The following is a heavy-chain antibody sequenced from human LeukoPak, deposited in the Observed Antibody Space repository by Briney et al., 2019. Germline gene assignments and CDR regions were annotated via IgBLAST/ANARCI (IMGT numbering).Heavy chain of an antibody. Sequence: GRSLRLSCAASGFTFSSYAMHWVRQAPGKGLEWVAVISYDGSNKYYADSVKGRFTISRDNSKNTLYLQMNSLRAEDTAVYYCAKDSTKQQLEGPHYFDYWGQGTLVTVSS. D-gene: IGHD6-13*01. CDR3: AKDSTKQQLEGPHYFDY. V-gene: IGHV3-30*04. CDR1: GFTFSSYA. J-gene: IGHJ4*02. CDR2: ISYDGSNK.